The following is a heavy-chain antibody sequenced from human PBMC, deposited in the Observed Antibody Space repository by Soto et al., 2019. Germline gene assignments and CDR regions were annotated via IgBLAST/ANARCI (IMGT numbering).Heavy chain of an antibody. D-gene: IGHD3-10*01. V-gene: IGHV1-8*01. CDR3: ARVYHGSGGPSGGMDV. CDR1: GYTFTSYD. J-gene: IGHJ6*02. Sequence: ASVKVSCRASGYTFTSYDINWVRQATGQGLEWMGWMNPNSGNTGYAQKFQGRVTMTRNTSISTAYMELSSLRSEDTAVYYCARVYHGSGGPSGGMDVWGQGTTVTVSS. CDR2: MNPNSGNT.